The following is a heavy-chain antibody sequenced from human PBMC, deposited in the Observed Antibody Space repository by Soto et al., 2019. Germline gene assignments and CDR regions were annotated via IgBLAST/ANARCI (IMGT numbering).Heavy chain of an antibody. CDR3: AKPLKMTTVTGAFDI. CDR2: ISGSGGST. CDR1: GFTFSSYA. Sequence: EVQLLESGGGLVQPGGSLRRSCAASGFTFSSYAMSWVRQAPGKGLEWVSAISGSGGSTYYADSVKGRFTISRDTSKNTLYLQMNSLRAEDTAVYYCAKPLKMTTVTGAFDIWGQGTMVTVSS. D-gene: IGHD4-17*01. V-gene: IGHV3-23*01. J-gene: IGHJ3*02.